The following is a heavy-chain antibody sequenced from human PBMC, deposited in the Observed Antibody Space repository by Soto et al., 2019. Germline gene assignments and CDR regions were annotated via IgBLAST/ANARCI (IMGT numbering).Heavy chain of an antibody. D-gene: IGHD3-22*01. J-gene: IGHJ4*02. Sequence: QVQLVEAGGGVVQPGRSLRVSCAASGFTFSHYAMHWIRQAPGKGLERVAVVSDDGTKQFYADSVKGRFTISRDSSKRTLYLQVNNLRDEDTAVYYCARDRVYYYDSSGYYNVDFWGQGTLVTVSS. CDR2: VSDDGTKQ. CDR1: GFTFSHYA. CDR3: ARDRVYYYDSSGYYNVDF. V-gene: IGHV3-30-3*01.